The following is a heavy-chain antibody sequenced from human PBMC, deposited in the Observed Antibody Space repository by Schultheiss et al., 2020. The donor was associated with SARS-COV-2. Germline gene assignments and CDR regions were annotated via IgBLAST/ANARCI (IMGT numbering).Heavy chain of an antibody. Sequence: SETLSLTCAVYGGSFSGYYWSWIRQPPGKGLEWIGEINHSGSTNYNPSLKSRVTISVDTSKNQFSLKLSSVTAADTAVYYCARSITGTTFPIYYYYYGMDVWGQGTTVTVSS. CDR3: ARSITGTTFPIYYYYYGMDV. CDR1: GGSFSGYY. D-gene: IGHD1-7*01. CDR2: INHSGST. J-gene: IGHJ6*02. V-gene: IGHV4-34*01.